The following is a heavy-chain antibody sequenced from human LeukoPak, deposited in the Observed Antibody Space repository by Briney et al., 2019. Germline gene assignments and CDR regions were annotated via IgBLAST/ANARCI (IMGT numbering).Heavy chain of an antibody. CDR2: IYYSGST. D-gene: IGHD3-10*01. CDR3: ARHQGSKTVLLWDY. Sequence: SETLSLTCTVSGGSISSSSYYWGWIRQPPGKGLEWIGSIYYSGSTYYNPSLKSRVTISVDTSKNQFSLKLSSVTAADTAVYYCARHQGSKTVLLWDYWGQGTLVTVSS. V-gene: IGHV4-39*01. CDR1: GGSISSSSYY. J-gene: IGHJ4*02.